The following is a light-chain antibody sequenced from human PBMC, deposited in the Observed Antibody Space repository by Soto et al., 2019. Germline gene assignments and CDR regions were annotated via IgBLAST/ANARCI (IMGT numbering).Light chain of an antibody. V-gene: IGLV2-14*01. CDR1: SSDVGGYNY. J-gene: IGLJ2*01. CDR2: DVS. Sequence: QSVLTQPASVSGSPGQSITISCTGTSSDVGGYNYASWYQQHPGKAPKLMIYDVSNRPSGVSNRFSGSKSGNTASLTISGLQAEDEADYYCSSYTSSGVVFGGGTKLTVL. CDR3: SSYTSSGVV.